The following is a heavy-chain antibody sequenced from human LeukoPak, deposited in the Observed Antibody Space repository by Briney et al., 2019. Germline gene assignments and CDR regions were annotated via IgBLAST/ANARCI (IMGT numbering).Heavy chain of an antibody. CDR3: AKGFFRERFGETFDY. D-gene: IGHD3-10*01. J-gene: IGHJ4*02. V-gene: IGHV3-23*01. CDR1: GFTFSSYT. CDR2: ICGSRGST. Sequence: GGCLRLSCAASGFTFSSYTMSWGREAPGGGLEWVSAICGSRGSTYSADSVKGRFTISRDNSKNTLYLQMNSLRAEDTAVYYCAKGFFRERFGETFDYWGQGTLVTVSS.